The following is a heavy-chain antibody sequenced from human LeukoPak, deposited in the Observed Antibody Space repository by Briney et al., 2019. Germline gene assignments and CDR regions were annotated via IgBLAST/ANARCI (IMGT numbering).Heavy chain of an antibody. CDR1: GFTFSSYA. V-gene: IGHV3-23*01. CDR2: ISGSGGST. Sequence: GGSLRLSCAASGFTFSSYAMSWVRQAPGKGLEWVSAISGSGGSTYYADSVKGRFTISRDNSKNTLCLQMNSLRAEDTAVYYCATTPFPTHYFDYWGQGTLVTVSS. J-gene: IGHJ4*02. D-gene: IGHD4-23*01. CDR3: ATTPFPTHYFDY.